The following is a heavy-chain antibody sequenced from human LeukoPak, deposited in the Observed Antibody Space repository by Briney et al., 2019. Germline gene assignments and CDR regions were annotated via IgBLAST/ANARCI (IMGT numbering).Heavy chain of an antibody. D-gene: IGHD3-10*01. V-gene: IGHV5-51*01. J-gene: IGHJ4*02. CDR3: ARPFGEPEQTTLGGVDF. CDR2: IYPGDSDT. Sequence: GESVKISCKGSGYRFTDYWIAWVRQMPGKGLEWMGIIYPGDSDTRYSPSFQGQVTISADKSISTAYLQWGSLKASDTAMYYCARPFGEPEQTTLGGVDFWGQGTLVTVSS. CDR1: GYRFTDYW.